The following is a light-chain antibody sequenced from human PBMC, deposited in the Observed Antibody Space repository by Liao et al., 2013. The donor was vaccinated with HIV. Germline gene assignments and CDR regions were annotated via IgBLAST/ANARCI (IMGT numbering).Light chain of an antibody. CDR3: QVWDGVTAL. J-gene: IGLJ2*01. V-gene: IGLV3-21*01. CDR1: NIESKG. CDR2: QDS. Sequence: SYVLTQPPSVSVAPGKTARITCGGNNIESKGVHWYQQKPGQSPVLVIYQDSKRPSGIPGRFSGSSSENTGTLTISGTQPMDEADYYCQVWDGVTALFGGGTKLTVL.